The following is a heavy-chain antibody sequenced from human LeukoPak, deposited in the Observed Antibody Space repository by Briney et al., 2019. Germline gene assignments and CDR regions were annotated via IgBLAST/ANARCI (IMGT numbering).Heavy chain of an antibody. J-gene: IGHJ4*02. Sequence: SGTLSLTCAVSGGSISSSDWWSWVRQPPGKGLEWIGEIWHSGSTNYNPSLKSRVTISVDTSKNQFSLKLSSVTAADTAVYYCARHFGTWSQGTLVTVSS. D-gene: IGHD3/OR15-3a*01. CDR3: ARHFGT. CDR1: GGSISSSDW. V-gene: IGHV4-4*02. CDR2: IWHSGST.